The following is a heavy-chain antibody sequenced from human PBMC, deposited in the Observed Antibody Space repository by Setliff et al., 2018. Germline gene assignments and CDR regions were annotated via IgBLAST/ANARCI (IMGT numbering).Heavy chain of an antibody. D-gene: IGHD6-19*01. CDR3: ARDQFRNSGGWYC. Sequence: PGGSLRLSCAASGFTVSTFSMHWVRQAPVKGLEWVATISDDGSNEFYADSVKGRFTVFRDNSNNTRYLQMSSLRPDDAAMYYCARDQFRNSGGWYCWGQGTLFTVSS. CDR1: GFTVSTFS. CDR2: ISDDGSNE. V-gene: IGHV3-30*03. J-gene: IGHJ4*02.